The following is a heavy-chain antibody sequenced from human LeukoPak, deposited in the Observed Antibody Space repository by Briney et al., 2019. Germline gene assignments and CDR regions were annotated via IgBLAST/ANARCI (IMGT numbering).Heavy chain of an antibody. CDR3: ANGHGEGYFDY. V-gene: IGHV3-30*18. CDR2: ISYDGSNK. J-gene: IGHJ4*02. D-gene: IGHD4-17*01. Sequence: GGSLRLSCTASGFMFGNYNMNWVRQAPGKGLEWVAVISYDGSNKYYADSVKGRFTISRDNSKNTLYLQMNSLRAEDTAVYSCANGHGEGYFDYWGQGTLVTVSS. CDR1: GFMFGNYN.